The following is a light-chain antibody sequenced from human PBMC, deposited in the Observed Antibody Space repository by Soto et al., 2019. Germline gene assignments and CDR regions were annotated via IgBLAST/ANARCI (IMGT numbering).Light chain of an antibody. CDR2: GAS. CDR1: QSVSRN. J-gene: IGKJ2*01. V-gene: IGKV3-20*01. Sequence: EVVLTQSPATLSVSPGDRATLSCRASQSVSRNLAWYQQKPGQAPRLLIYGASTRATGVPARFSGSGSGTDFTLTISRLEPEDFAVYYCQHYGTSLYTFGQGTKLEIK. CDR3: QHYGTSLYT.